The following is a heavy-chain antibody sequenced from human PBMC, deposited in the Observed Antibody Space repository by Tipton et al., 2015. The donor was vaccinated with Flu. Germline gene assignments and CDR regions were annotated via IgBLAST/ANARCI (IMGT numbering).Heavy chain of an antibody. Sequence: TLSLTCTVSGGSISSSSYYWGWIRQPPGKGLEWIGSIYYSGSTYYNPSLKSRVTISVDTSTNQFSLKLSSVTAADTAVYYCARRYYYDSSGYDYWGQGTLVTVSS. CDR1: GGSISSSSYY. D-gene: IGHD3-22*01. CDR2: IYYSGST. CDR3: ARRYYYDSSGYDY. V-gene: IGHV4-39*01. J-gene: IGHJ4*02.